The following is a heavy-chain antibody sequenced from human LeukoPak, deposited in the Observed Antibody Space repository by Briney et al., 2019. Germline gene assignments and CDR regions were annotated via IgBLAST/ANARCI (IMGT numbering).Heavy chain of an antibody. V-gene: IGHV1-46*01. J-gene: IGHJ6*02. Sequence: ASVKVSCKASGYTFTSYDINWVRQAPGQGLEWMGIINPSGGSTSYAQKFQGRVTMTRDTSTSTVYMELSSLRSEDTAVYYCARQKIGYCSSTSCYTQRGAYYYYGMDVWGQGTTVTVSS. CDR1: GYTFTSYD. D-gene: IGHD2-2*02. CDR3: ARQKIGYCSSTSCYTQRGAYYYYGMDV. CDR2: INPSGGST.